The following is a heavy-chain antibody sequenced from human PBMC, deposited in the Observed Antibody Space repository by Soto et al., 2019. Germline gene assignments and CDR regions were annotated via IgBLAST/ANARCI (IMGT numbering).Heavy chain of an antibody. D-gene: IGHD6-6*01. Sequence: QVQLVQSGAEVKKPGSSVKVSCKASVGTFSSYAISVVRQSPGQGLEWMGGLIPIFGTANYAQKFQGRVTITADESTSTAYMELSSLRSEDTAVYYCARRGDSSSTERYYYYGMDVWGQGTTVTVSS. J-gene: IGHJ6*02. CDR2: LIPIFGTA. V-gene: IGHV1-69*01. CDR1: VGTFSSYA. CDR3: ARRGDSSSTERYYYYGMDV.